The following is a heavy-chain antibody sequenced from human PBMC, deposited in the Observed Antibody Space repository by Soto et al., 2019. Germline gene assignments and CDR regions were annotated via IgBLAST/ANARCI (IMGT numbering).Heavy chain of an antibody. CDR1: GFTFSHAW. CDR2: IKSQADGGTT. CDR3: RLDGDYKNFDY. J-gene: IGHJ4*02. Sequence: SGGSLRLSCAASGFTFSHAWMSWVRQAPGKGLEWVGRIKSQADGGTTDYAAPVKGRFTISRDDSKNTLFLQMNSLKTEDTAVYYCRLDGDYKNFDYWGQGTLVTVSS. V-gene: IGHV3-15*01. D-gene: IGHD4-17*01.